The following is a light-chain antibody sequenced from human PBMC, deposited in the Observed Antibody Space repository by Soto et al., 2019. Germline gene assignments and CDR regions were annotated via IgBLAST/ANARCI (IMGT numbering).Light chain of an antibody. V-gene: IGKV1-6*01. CDR1: QDIGKD. CDR3: LQDYNYPRT. CDR2: VAS. J-gene: IGKJ1*01. Sequence: IQMTQSPLSLSSSVGDRVTIACRASQDIGKDLGWYQQKPGEPPELLISVASSLESGDPSRFSGSGFGSYFNLTISNLQPEDFVTYYCLQDYNYPRTFGQGTKVEL.